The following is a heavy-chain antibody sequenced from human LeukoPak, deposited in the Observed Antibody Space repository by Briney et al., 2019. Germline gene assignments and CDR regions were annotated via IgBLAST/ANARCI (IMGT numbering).Heavy chain of an antibody. CDR3: VTAGVGTTTGYYGMNV. Sequence: GGSLRLSCAASRLTFSSYRMSWVRPAPGKGLEWVASIKQDGSEKNYVDSVKGRFTISRDNAKNSLYLQMISLRAEDTAVYYCVTAGVGTTTGYYGMNVWGQGTTVTVSS. V-gene: IGHV3-7*01. CDR1: RLTFSSYR. D-gene: IGHD1-26*01. J-gene: IGHJ6*02. CDR2: IKQDGSEK.